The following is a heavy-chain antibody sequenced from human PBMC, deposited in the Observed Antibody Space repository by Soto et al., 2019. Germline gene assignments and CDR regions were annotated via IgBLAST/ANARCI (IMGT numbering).Heavy chain of an antibody. CDR1: GFTFSNFG. CDR2: ITYDGSRK. CDR3: AKDIHPDSDPYHYGADN. V-gene: IGHV3-30*18. Sequence: QVELVESGGGVVQPGTSLRLSCSASGFTFSNFGMHWVRQAPGKGLEWESIITYDGSRKHYIDSVKGRFTISRDNSKNTLYLQMNSLRAVDWAVYYCAKDIHPDSDPYHYGADNWGQGALITVSS. J-gene: IGHJ4*02. D-gene: IGHD5-12*01.